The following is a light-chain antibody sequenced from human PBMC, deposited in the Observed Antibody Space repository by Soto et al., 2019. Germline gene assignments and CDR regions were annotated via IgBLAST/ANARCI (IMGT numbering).Light chain of an antibody. CDR3: AAWDGSLSSVL. CDR2: RND. CDR1: SSSIGSNY. J-gene: IGLJ2*01. V-gene: IGLV1-47*01. Sequence: QSVLTQPPSASGTPGQRVTISCSGSSSSIGSNYVYWYQQFPGTTPKVLIYRNDQRPSGVPDRFSGSKSGTSASLAISGLRSEDEADYYCAAWDGSLSSVLFGGWTKLTVL.